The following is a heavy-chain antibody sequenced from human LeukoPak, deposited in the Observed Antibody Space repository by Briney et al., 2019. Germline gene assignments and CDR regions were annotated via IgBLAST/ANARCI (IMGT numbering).Heavy chain of an antibody. CDR3: ARGVRDGYNSGYYGMDV. Sequence: GGSLRLSCAASGFTFSNAWMTWVRQAPGKGLEWVGRIKSKTDGGTTYYAAPVKGRFTISRDDSKNTLYLHMNSLKPEDTAVYYCARGVRDGYNSGYYGMDVWGQGTTVTVSS. D-gene: IGHD5-24*01. CDR2: IKSKTDGGTT. CDR1: GFTFSNAW. V-gene: IGHV3-15*01. J-gene: IGHJ6*02.